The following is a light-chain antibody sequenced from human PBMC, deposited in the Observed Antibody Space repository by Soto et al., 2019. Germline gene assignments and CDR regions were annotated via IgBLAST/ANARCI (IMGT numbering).Light chain of an antibody. J-gene: IGKJ4*01. CDR3: QQYYTYSLT. CDR2: EAS. CDR1: QSISSW. V-gene: IGKV1-5*03. Sequence: DIPMTQSPSTLSASVGDGVTITCRASQSISSWLAWYQQKPGKAPKLLIYEASNLESGVPSRFSGSGSGTEFTLTISSLQPDDFATYYCQQYYTYSLTFGGGTKVEIK.